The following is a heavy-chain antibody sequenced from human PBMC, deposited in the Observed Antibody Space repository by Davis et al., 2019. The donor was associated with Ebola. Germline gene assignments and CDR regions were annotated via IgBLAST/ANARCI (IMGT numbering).Heavy chain of an antibody. D-gene: IGHD2-2*01. CDR2: IYHSGST. V-gene: IGHV4-30-2*01. J-gene: IGHJ4*02. CDR3: ARVGPAALDY. Sequence: MPSETLSLTCAVSGGSISSGGYSWSWIRQPPGKGLEWIGYIYHSGSTYYNPSLKSRVTISVDTSKNQFSLKLSSVTAADTAVYYCARVGPAALDYWGQGTLVTVSS. CDR1: GGSISSGGYS.